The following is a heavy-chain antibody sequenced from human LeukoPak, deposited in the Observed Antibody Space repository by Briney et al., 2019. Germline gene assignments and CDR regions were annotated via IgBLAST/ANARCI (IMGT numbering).Heavy chain of an antibody. J-gene: IGHJ3*02. CDR3: ARDKLAHDAFDI. CDR1: GGSISSYY. Sequence: TSETLSPTCTVSGGSISSYYWSWIRQPPGKGLEWIGYIYYSGSTNYNPSLKSRVTISVDTSKNQFSLKLSSVTAADTAVYYCARDKLAHDAFDIWGQGTMVTVSS. D-gene: IGHD6-13*01. V-gene: IGHV4-59*01. CDR2: IYYSGST.